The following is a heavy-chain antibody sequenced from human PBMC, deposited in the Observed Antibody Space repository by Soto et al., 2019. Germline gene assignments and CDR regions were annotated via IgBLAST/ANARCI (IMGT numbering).Heavy chain of an antibody. CDR3: AKDSRRLGYYDSSGSSAFDI. Sequence: EVLLLESGGGLVQPGGSLRLSCAASGFTFSSYAMSWVRQAPGKGLEWVSAISGSGGSTYYVDSVKGRFTISRDDSKNTLYLQMNSLRAEDTAVYYCAKDSRRLGYYDSSGSSAFDIWGQGTMVTVSS. D-gene: IGHD3-22*01. J-gene: IGHJ3*02. V-gene: IGHV3-23*01. CDR1: GFTFSSYA. CDR2: ISGSGGST.